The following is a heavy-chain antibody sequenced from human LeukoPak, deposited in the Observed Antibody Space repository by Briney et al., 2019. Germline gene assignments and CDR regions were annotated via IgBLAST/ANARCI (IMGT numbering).Heavy chain of an antibody. J-gene: IGHJ4*02. CDR3: ARGPNSNWSGLDF. V-gene: IGHV3-74*01. D-gene: IGHD6-6*01. Sequence: GGSLRLSCAASGFTFSGYWMHWFRQAPGKGLVWVSRISPTGSTTSYADSVKGRFTVSRDNAKNTLYLQVNNLRAEDTAVYYCARGPNSNWSGLDFWGQGTLLTVSS. CDR1: GFTFSGYW. CDR2: ISPTGSTT.